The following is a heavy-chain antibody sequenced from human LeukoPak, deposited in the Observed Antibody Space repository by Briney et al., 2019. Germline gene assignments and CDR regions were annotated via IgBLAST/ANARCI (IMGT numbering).Heavy chain of an antibody. V-gene: IGHV3-43*01. D-gene: IGHD3-3*01. Sequence: AGGSLRLSCAASGFTFDRHTMHWVRQPPGKGPEWVSLNGWDGTNIDYADSVKGRFTISRDNSKNFVYLQMHSLRTEDTALYYCTKDMEWGMDVWGQGTTVIVSS. CDR2: NGWDGTNI. J-gene: IGHJ6*02. CDR1: GFTFDRHT. CDR3: TKDMEWGMDV.